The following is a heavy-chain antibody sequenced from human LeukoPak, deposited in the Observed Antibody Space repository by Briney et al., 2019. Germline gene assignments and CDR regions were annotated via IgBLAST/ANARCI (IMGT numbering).Heavy chain of an antibody. CDR2: IRYDGSNK. CDR1: GFTFSSYG. J-gene: IGHJ6*03. D-gene: IGHD2-2*01. V-gene: IGHV3-30*02. CDR3: AKDALYCSSTSCYYYYMDV. Sequence: PGESLRLSCAASGFTFSSYGMHWVRQAPGKGLEWVAFIRYDGSNKYYADSVKGRFTISRDNSKNTLYLQMNSLRAEDTAVYYCAKDALYCSSTSCYYYYMDVWGKGTTVTVSS.